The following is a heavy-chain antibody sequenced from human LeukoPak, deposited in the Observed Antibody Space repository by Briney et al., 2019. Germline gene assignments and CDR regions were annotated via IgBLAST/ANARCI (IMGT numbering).Heavy chain of an antibody. CDR3: ARGWGNYDSSGYYYYYYYMDV. CDR1: GGSFSGYY. J-gene: IGHJ6*03. CDR2: INHSGST. Sequence: SETLSLTCAVYGGSFSGYYWSWIRQPPGKGLEWIGEINHSGSTNYNPSLKSRVTISVDTSKNQFSLKLSSVTAADTAVYYCARGWGNYDSSGYYYYYYYMDVWGKGTTVTISS. V-gene: IGHV4-34*01. D-gene: IGHD3-22*01.